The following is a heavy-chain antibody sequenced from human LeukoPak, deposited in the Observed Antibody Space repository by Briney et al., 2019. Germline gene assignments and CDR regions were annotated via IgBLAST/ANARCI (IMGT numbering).Heavy chain of an antibody. CDR3: ARHLRGYSYGPFDS. V-gene: IGHV4-59*08. D-gene: IGHD5-18*01. J-gene: IGHJ4*02. CDR2: IYYSGST. CDR1: GGSMSSYY. Sequence: PSETLSLTCTVSGGSMSSYYWSWIRQPPGKGLEWIGYIYYSGSTNYNPSLKSRVTISVDTSKNQFSLNLGSVTAADTAVYHCARHLRGYSYGPFDSWGQGTLVTVSS.